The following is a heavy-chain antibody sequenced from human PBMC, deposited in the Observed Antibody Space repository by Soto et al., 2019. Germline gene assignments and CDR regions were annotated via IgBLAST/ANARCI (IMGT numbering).Heavy chain of an antibody. J-gene: IGHJ6*02. Sequence: QAQLVQSGAEVKKPGASVKVSCKASGYTFYSHSISWVRQAPGQGLEWMGRISADNGNTKYAQKFRGRATMTTDTSTSRVYMELRNLRSDDTAVYDCARCIQQDFYYGMDVWGQGTTVTVSS. CDR2: ISADNGNT. CDR1: GYTFYSHS. V-gene: IGHV1-18*01. CDR3: ARCIQQDFYYGMDV. D-gene: IGHD5-18*01.